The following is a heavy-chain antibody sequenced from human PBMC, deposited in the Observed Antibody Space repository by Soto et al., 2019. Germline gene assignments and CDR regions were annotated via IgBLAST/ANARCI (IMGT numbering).Heavy chain of an antibody. CDR2: IYPGDSDT. CDR3: ARRDIVVVPAAIAIDYGMDV. J-gene: IGHJ6*02. CDR1: GYSFTSYW. D-gene: IGHD2-2*01. Sequence: PGESLKISCKGSGYSFTSYWIGWVRQMPGKGLEWMGIIYPGDSDTRYSPSFQGQVTISADKSISTAYLQWSSLKASDTAMYYCARRDIVVVPAAIAIDYGMDVWGQGTTVTVSS. V-gene: IGHV5-51*01.